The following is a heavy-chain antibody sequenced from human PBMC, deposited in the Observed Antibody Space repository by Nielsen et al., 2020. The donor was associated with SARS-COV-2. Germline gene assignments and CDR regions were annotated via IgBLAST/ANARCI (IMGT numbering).Heavy chain of an antibody. V-gene: IGHV3-43*01. CDR3: AKEDGDYGMDV. CDR1: GFTFDDYT. J-gene: IGHJ6*02. Sequence: GGSLRLSCAASGFTFDDYTMHWARQAPGKGLEWVSLISWDGGSTYYADSVKGRFTISRDNSKNSLYLQMNSLRTEDTALYYCAKEDGDYGMDVWGQGTTVTVSS. D-gene: IGHD4-17*01. CDR2: ISWDGGST.